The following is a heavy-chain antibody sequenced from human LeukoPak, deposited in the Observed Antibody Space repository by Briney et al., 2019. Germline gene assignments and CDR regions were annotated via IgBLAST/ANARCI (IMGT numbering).Heavy chain of an antibody. D-gene: IGHD6-19*01. V-gene: IGHV1-58*01. CDR3: AAPKEGSGWYQT. J-gene: IGHJ4*02. CDR1: GFTFTSSA. Sequence: SVKVSCKSSGFTFTSSAVQWVRQPRGQRLEWIRWIVVGSGNTNYAQKFQERVTITRDMSTSTAYMELSSLRSEDTAVYYCAAPKEGSGWYQTWGQGTLVTVSS. CDR2: IVVGSGNT.